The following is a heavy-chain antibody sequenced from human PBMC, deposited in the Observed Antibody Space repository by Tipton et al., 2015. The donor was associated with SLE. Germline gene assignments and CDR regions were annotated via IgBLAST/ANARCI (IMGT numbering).Heavy chain of an antibody. CDR2: IYYSENT. D-gene: IGHD3-10*01. CDR3: TKQRGGALFDD. Sequence: TLSLTCTVSGDSISSYYWTWIRQPPGKGLEWIGYIYYSENTDYNPSLKSRASISVDTSKNQFSLKVTSVRAADTAVYYCTKQRGGALFDDWGQGTLVTVSS. V-gene: IGHV4-59*08. CDR1: GDSISSYY. J-gene: IGHJ4*02.